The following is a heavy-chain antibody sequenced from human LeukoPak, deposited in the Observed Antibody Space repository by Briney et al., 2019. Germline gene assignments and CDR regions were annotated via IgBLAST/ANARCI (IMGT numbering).Heavy chain of an antibody. V-gene: IGHV3-30*03. CDR3: ATTGGWPAN. J-gene: IGHJ4*02. CDR1: GFTFSNYG. D-gene: IGHD6-19*01. CDR2: ISYDGSNK. Sequence: GRSLILSCAASGFTFSNYGIHWVHQAPGKGLEWVAVISYDGSNKYYAESVKGRFTISRDNANNSLYLQMNSLRAEDTAVYYCATTGGWPANWGQGTLVTVSS.